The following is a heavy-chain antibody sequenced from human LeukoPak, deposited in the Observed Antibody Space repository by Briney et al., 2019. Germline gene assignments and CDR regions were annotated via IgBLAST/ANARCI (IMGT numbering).Heavy chain of an antibody. CDR1: GFTVSTNY. V-gene: IGHV3-66*02. J-gene: IGHJ6*02. Sequence: GGSLRLSCAASGFTVSTNYMSWVRQAPGKGLEWVSVTNSGGTTHYAESVKGRFTVSRDNSKNTVYLQMNSLRTEDTAVYYCARDQNVWGQGTTVTVSS. CDR3: ARDQNV. CDR2: TNSGGTT.